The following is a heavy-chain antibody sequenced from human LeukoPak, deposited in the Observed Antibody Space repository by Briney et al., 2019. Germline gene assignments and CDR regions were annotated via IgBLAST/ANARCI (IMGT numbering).Heavy chain of an antibody. CDR3: ARGVLRFLAPFDP. CDR2: IIPIFGTA. J-gene: IGHJ5*02. V-gene: IGHV1-69*05. Sequence: GASVKVSCKASGGTFSSYAISWVRQAPGQGLEWMGGIIPIFGTANYAQKLQGRVTMTTDTSTSTAYMELRSLRSDDTAVYYCARGVLRFLAPFDPWGQGTLVTVSS. CDR1: GGTFSSYA. D-gene: IGHD3-3*01.